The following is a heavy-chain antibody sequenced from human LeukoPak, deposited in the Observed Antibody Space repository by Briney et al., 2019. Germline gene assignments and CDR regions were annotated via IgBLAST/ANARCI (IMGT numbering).Heavy chain of an antibody. J-gene: IGHJ3*02. V-gene: IGHV3-30*03. CDR1: GFTFSSYG. Sequence: PGRSLRLSCAASGFTFSSYGMHWVRQAPGKGLEWVAVISYDGSNKYYADSVKGRFTISRDNSKNTLYLQMNSLRAEDTAVYYCARESYYDYVWGSYRSDAFDIWGQGTMVTVSS. D-gene: IGHD3-16*02. CDR2: ISYDGSNK. CDR3: ARESYYDYVWGSYRSDAFDI.